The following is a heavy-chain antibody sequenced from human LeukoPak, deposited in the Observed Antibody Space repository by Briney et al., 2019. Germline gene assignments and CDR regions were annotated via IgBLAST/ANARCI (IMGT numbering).Heavy chain of an antibody. J-gene: IGHJ6*02. CDR2: ISGSGGST. CDR1: GFTFSSYA. D-gene: IGHD3-16*01. CDR3: ARGGGLDV. Sequence: GGSLRLSCATSGFTFSSYAMSWVRQAPGKGLEWVSVISGSGGSTYYADSVKGRFTISRDNAKNSLYLQMSNLRAEDTAVYFCARGGGLDVWGQGATVTVSS. V-gene: IGHV3-23*01.